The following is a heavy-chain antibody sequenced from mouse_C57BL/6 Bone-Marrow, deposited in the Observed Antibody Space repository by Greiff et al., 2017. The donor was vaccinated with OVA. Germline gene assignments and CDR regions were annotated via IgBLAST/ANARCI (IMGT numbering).Heavy chain of an antibody. CDR3: TDGYYFY. D-gene: IGHD2-3*01. Sequence: EVKLQESGPELVKPGASVKISCKASGYAFSSSWMNWVKQRPGKGLEWIGAIYPGNSDTSYNQKFKGKAKLTAVTSASTAYMELSSLTNEDSAVYYCTDGYYFYWGQGTTLTVSS. V-gene: IGHV1-5*01. J-gene: IGHJ2*01. CDR1: GYAFSSSW. CDR2: IYPGNSDT.